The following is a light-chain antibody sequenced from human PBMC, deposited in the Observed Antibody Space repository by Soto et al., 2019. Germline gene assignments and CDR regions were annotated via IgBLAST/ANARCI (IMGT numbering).Light chain of an antibody. CDR2: GAS. V-gene: IGKV1-9*01. CDR1: QGIIHY. J-gene: IGKJ3*01. Sequence: IQLTQSPSSLSASVGERVTITCGASQGIIHYLAWYQQKPGKAPKLLIYGASTLHSRVPSRFCGSRSGTDFTLPVTSMQPEDFATYYCQQLFVYPPACGRGTKV. CDR3: QQLFVYPPA.